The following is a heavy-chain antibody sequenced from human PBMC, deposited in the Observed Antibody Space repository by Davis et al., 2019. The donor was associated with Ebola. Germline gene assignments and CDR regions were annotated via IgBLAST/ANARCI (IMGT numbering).Heavy chain of an antibody. CDR3: ARGDGYNYWDY. CDR2: IYVVGST. J-gene: IGHJ4*02. Sequence: GGSLRLSCAASGFVFRNYVMSWVRQAPGKGLEWVSVIYVVGSTYYADSVKGRFTISRDNSKNTVYLQMDSLRVEDTAVYYCARGDGYNYWDYWGQGTLVTVSS. CDR1: GFVFRNYV. D-gene: IGHD5-24*01. V-gene: IGHV3-53*01.